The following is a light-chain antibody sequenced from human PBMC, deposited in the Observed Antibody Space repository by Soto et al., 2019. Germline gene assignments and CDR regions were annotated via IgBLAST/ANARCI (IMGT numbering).Light chain of an antibody. CDR3: QQYGLLPPCT. V-gene: IGKV3-11*01. Sequence: EIVLTQSPATLSLSPGERATLSCRGSQSINNNLVWYQQKPGQAPRLLIYDASTRATGVPDRFSASGSGTDFTLNISRLEPGDFAVYYCQQYGLLPPCTFGQGTKVDIK. CDR2: DAS. J-gene: IGKJ1*01. CDR1: QSINNN.